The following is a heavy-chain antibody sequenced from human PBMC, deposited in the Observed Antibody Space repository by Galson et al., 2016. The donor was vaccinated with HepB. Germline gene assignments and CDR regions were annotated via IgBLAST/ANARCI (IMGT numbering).Heavy chain of an antibody. V-gene: IGHV3-13*01. CDR2: IGTADDT. CDR1: GFTFSTHD. J-gene: IGHJ6*02. D-gene: IGHD6-13*01. CDR3: ARGPAAGMGYYYYGMDV. Sequence: SLRLSCATSGFTFSTHDMHRVRQVTGKRLEWVSGIGTADDTYYADSVRGRFTISREDAKNSLYLHLNGLRAEDTAVYYCARGPAAGMGYYYYGMDVWGQGTTVTVSS.